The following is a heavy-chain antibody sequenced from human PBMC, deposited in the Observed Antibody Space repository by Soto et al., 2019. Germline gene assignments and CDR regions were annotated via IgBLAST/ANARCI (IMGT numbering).Heavy chain of an antibody. J-gene: IGHJ5*02. D-gene: IGHD2-15*01. V-gene: IGHV1-3*05. CDR3: ATDRGGYCSGGSCPEAWFDP. CDR1: GYTFTTYP. CDR2: INVGNGGT. Sequence: QVQLVQSGAEEKKPGASVKVSCKASGYTFTTYPMNWLRQAPGQRPEWMGWINVGNGGTKYSQKFQGRGSLTRDTSASTAYMQLSRLRSDDTAVYYCATDRGGYCSGGSCPEAWFDPWGQGTLVTVTS.